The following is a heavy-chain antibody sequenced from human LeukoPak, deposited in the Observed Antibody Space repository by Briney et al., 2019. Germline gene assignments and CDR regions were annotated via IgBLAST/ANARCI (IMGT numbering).Heavy chain of an antibody. J-gene: IGHJ3*02. CDR1: GYTFTGYY. D-gene: IGHD4-23*01. Sequence: ASVKVSCKASGYTFTGYYMHWVRQAPGQGLDWMGWISAYNGNTNYAQKLQGRVTMTTDTSTSTAYMELRTLRSDDTAVYYCARGMTRVVKGAFNIWGQGTMVTVSS. CDR2: ISAYNGNT. V-gene: IGHV1-18*04. CDR3: ARGMTRVVKGAFNI.